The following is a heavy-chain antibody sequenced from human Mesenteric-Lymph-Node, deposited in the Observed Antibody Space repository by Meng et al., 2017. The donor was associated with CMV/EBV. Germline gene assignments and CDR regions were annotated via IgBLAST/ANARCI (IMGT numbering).Heavy chain of an antibody. Sequence: GGSLRLSCAASGFPFSIYAMSWVRQAPGKGLEWVSTISGPTGSTYYADSVKGRFTISRDNSKNTLDLQMNSLRGEDTAVYYCARTRGRGYTIGGDAFDIWGQGTMVTVSS. D-gene: IGHD5-18*01. CDR2: ISGPTGST. V-gene: IGHV3-23*01. CDR3: ARTRGRGYTIGGDAFDI. J-gene: IGHJ3*02. CDR1: GFPFSIYA.